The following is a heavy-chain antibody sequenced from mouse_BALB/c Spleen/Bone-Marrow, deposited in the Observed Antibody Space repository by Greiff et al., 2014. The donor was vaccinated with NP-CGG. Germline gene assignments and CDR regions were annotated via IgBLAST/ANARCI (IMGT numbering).Heavy chain of an antibody. V-gene: IGHV1-4*01. Sequence: QVQLEQSGAELARPGASVKMSCRASGYTFSTYTMHWVKKRPGQGLEWIGYIYPCSGYTYYKQKFKDKATFAAGKSCSAAYLQLSSLTSEDSAVYYCARVHGNYDAMDYWGQGTSVTVSS. J-gene: IGHJ4*01. CDR1: GYTFSTYT. D-gene: IGHD2-1*01. CDR2: IYPCSGYT. CDR3: ARVHGNYDAMDY.